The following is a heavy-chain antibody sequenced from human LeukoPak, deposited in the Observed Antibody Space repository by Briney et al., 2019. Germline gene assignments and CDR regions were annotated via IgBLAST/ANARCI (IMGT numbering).Heavy chain of an antibody. CDR2: IYHTGSS. D-gene: IGHD6-19*01. Sequence: SETLSLTCIVSGGSISSYFWSWVRQPPGKGLEWIGEIYHTGSSNYNPSLKSRVTISADKSKSQFSLKLSSVTAADTAVYYCARGGTTVAGTFWFDPWGQGTLVTVSS. V-gene: IGHV4-4*02. CDR3: ARGGTTVAGTFWFDP. J-gene: IGHJ5*02. CDR1: GGSISSYF.